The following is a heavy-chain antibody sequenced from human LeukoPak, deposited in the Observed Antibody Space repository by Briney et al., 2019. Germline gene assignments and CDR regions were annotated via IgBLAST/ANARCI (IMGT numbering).Heavy chain of an antibody. CDR1: GGXISSTHW. CDR3: ARDQWLLRGGDHDAFDI. Sequence: SGTLSLTCAVSGGXISSTHWWNWVRQPPGKGLEWIGEIFHSGTTNYNPSLKSRVTISIDKSKNQSSLKLRSVTAADTAVYYCARDQWLLRGGDHDAFDIWGQGTLVTVSS. J-gene: IGHJ3*02. V-gene: IGHV4-4*02. D-gene: IGHD6-19*01. CDR2: IFHSGTT.